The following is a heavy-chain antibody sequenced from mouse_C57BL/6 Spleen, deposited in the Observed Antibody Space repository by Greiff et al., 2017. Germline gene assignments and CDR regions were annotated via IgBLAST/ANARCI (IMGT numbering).Heavy chain of an antibody. J-gene: IGHJ2*01. CDR2: IDPSDSET. Sequence: VQLQQPGAELVRPGSSVKLSCKASGYTFTSYWMHWVKQRPIQGLEWIGNIDPSDSETHYNQKFKDKATLTVDKSSSTAYMQLSSLTSEDSAVYYCARAHYYGSSPLDYWGQGTTLTVSS. CDR3: ARAHYYGSSPLDY. D-gene: IGHD1-1*01. CDR1: GYTFTSYW. V-gene: IGHV1-52*01.